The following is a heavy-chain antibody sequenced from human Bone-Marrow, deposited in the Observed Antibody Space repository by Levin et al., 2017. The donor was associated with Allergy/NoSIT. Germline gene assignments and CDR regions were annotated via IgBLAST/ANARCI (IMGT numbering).Heavy chain of an antibody. CDR2: INHSGST. Sequence: SQTLSLTCTVSCYSISGNTYYWGWIRQPPGKGLEWIGSINHSGSTYYNPSLQSRVTISVDTSKNQFSLKLTSVTAADTAVYYCARAGRYDYWSQGTLVTVSS. J-gene: IGHJ4*02. D-gene: IGHD3-9*01. CDR3: ARAGRYDY. V-gene: IGHV4-39*07. CDR1: CYSISGNTYY.